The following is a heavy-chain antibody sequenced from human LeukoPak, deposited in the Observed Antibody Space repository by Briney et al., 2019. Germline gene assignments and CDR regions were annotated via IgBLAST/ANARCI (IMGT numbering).Heavy chain of an antibody. Sequence: SETLSLTCTVSGGSISSSSYYWAWIRQPPGKGLEWIASIYYSGSTYYNPSLKSRVTISVDTSKNQLSLNLSSVTAADTAVYYCVRDLSDDGSPYTHYGMAVWGQGTTVTVSS. D-gene: IGHD3-16*01. V-gene: IGHV4-39*07. CDR2: IYYSGST. CDR3: VRDLSDDGSPYTHYGMAV. CDR1: GGSISSSSYY. J-gene: IGHJ6*02.